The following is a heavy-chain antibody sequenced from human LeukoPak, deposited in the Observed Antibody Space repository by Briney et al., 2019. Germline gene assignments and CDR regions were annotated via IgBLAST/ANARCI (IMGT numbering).Heavy chain of an antibody. CDR2: VHKSGST. V-gene: IGHV4-4*02. CDR3: AREIVGAPTPGAY. Sequence: SETLSLTCAVSTDSTTNNWWSWVRQPPGKGLEWIGEVHKSGSTNYYPSLQSRVTISIDKSKNQIALELTSVTAADTAVYYCAREIVGAPTPGAYWGQGILVTVSS. J-gene: IGHJ4*02. D-gene: IGHD1-26*01. CDR1: TDSTTNNW.